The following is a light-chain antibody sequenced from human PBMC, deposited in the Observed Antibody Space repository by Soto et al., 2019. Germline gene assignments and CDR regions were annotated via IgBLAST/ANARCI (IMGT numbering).Light chain of an antibody. V-gene: IGLV2-8*01. CDR1: SSDVATYNY. Sequence: QSVLTQPASLSGSPGQSITISCTGSSSDVATYNYVSWYQQHPGKAPKLMIYEVSKRPSGVPDRFSGSKSGNTASLTVSGLQAEDEADYYCSSHAGSNNYVFGTGTKLTVL. J-gene: IGLJ1*01. CDR3: SSHAGSNNYV. CDR2: EVS.